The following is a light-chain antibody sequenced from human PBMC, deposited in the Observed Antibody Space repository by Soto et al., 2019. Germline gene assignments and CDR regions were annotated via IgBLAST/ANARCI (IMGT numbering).Light chain of an antibody. Sequence: QSALTQPPSVSGAPGQRVTISCTGSSYNIGAGYDVHWYQQFPGKAPKLLIYANTDRPSGVPDRFSGSKSGTSASLAITGLQAEDEADYYCQSFDSSLSGSRVFGTGTKLTVL. CDR3: QSFDSSLSGSRV. V-gene: IGLV1-40*01. J-gene: IGLJ1*01. CDR2: ANT. CDR1: SYNIGAGYD.